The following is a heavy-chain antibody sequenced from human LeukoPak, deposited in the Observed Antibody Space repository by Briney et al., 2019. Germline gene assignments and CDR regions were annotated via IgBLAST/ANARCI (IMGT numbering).Heavy chain of an antibody. V-gene: IGHV4-59*08. D-gene: IGHD2-2*01. Sequence: PSETLSLTCTVSGGSISSYYWSWIRQPPGKGLEWIGYIYYSGSTNYNPSLKSRVTISVDTSKNQFSLKLSSVTAADTAVYYCARNPKIVVVPAAPGYYYMDVWGKGTTVTVSS. CDR3: ARNPKIVVVPAAPGYYYMDV. CDR2: IYYSGST. J-gene: IGHJ6*03. CDR1: GGSISSYY.